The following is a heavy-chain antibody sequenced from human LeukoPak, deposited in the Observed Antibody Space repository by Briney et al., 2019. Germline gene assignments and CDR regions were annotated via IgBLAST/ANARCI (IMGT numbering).Heavy chain of an antibody. CDR1: GGSISSDSYY. V-gene: IGHV4-61*02. CDR2: IYTSGST. J-gene: IGHJ5*02. CDR3: AREPLGDFGAKGWFDP. D-gene: IGHD3-3*01. Sequence: PSQTLSLTCTVSGGSISSDSYYWSWIRQPAGKGLEWIGRIYTSGSTNYNPSLKSRVTISVDTSKNQFSLKPSSVTAADTAVYYCAREPLGDFGAKGWFDPWGQGTLVTVSS.